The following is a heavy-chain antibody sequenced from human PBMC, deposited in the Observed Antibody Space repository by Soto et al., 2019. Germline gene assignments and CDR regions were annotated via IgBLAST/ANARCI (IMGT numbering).Heavy chain of an antibody. D-gene: IGHD4-17*01. CDR1: GGSISSGDYY. CDR2: IFYSGST. Sequence: QVQLQESGPGLVKPSQTLSLTCTVSGGSISSGDYYWTWIRQPPGKGLEHIGYIFYSGSTYYNPSLNSRVTIAVETSKNQFSLKLSSVTAADTAVYYGARSSSGDYMVYDWFDPWGQGTLVTVSS. V-gene: IGHV4-30-4*01. J-gene: IGHJ5*02. CDR3: ARSSSGDYMVYDWFDP.